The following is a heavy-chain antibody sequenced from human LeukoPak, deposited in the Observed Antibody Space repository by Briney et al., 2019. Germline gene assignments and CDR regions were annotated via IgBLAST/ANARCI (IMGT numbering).Heavy chain of an antibody. CDR2: FYTSWST. CDR1: SRSNSLYY. D-gene: IGHD6-13*01. J-gene: IGHJ5*01. CDR3: SRGAASGLTTPLAYNW. Sequence: SDPLSLICTLWSRSNSLYYWSCIRHPRGRALVGIGYFYTSWSTNYNTSLKSRVTISVDKFKNQFSLKLGSVAAANPAVYYGSRGAASGLTTPLAYNW. V-gene: IGHV4-4*09.